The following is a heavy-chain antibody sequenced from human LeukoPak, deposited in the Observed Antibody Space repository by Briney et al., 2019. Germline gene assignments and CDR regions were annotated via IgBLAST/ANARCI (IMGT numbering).Heavy chain of an antibody. CDR3: ATSTVTTPSYYYYGMDV. V-gene: IGHV3-23*01. J-gene: IGHJ6*02. Sequence: PGGSLRLSCAASGFTFSSYAMSWVRQAPGKGLEWVSAISGSGGSTYYADSVKGRFTISRDNSKNTLYLQMNSLRAEGTAVYYCATSTVTTPSYYYYGMDVWGQGTTVTVSS. CDR1: GFTFSSYA. CDR2: ISGSGGST. D-gene: IGHD4-17*01.